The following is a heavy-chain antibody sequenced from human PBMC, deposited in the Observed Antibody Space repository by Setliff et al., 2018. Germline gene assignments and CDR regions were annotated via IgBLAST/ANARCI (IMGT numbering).Heavy chain of an antibody. J-gene: IGHJ3*01. CDR3: ARASSLTRKHLAFDL. CDR2: INPSSGAT. D-gene: IGHD3-9*01. V-gene: IGHV1-2*06. Sequence: ASVKVSCKASGYTFTGYYMYWVRQAPGQGLEWMGRINPSSGATIYAQKFQGRVTMTSDTSISTAYMELGRLRSDDTAVYFCARASSLTRKHLAFDLWGQGTMVTVSS. CDR1: GYTFTGYY.